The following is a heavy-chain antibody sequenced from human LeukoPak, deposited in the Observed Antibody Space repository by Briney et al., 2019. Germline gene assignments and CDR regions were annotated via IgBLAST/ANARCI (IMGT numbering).Heavy chain of an antibody. D-gene: IGHD2-2*01. V-gene: IGHV4-39*01. CDR3: ARLGYCSSTSCYNFDY. CDR1: GGSISSSSYY. CDR2: IYYSGST. Sequence: SETLSLTCTVSGGSISSSSYYWGWIRQPPGKGLEWLGSIYYSGSTYYSPSLKSRLTISVDTSKNQFSLKLSSVTAADTAVYYCARLGYCSSTSCYNFDYWGQGTLVTVSS. J-gene: IGHJ4*02.